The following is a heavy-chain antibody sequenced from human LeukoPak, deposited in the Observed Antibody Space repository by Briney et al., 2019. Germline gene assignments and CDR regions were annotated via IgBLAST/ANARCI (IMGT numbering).Heavy chain of an antibody. CDR1: GYTFTSYG. J-gene: IGHJ4*02. V-gene: IGHV1-18*01. D-gene: IGHD3-3*01. Sequence: EASVKVSCKASGYTFTSYGISWVRQAPGQGLEWMGWISAYNGNTNYAQKLQGRVTMTTDTSTSTAYMELRSLRSDDTAVYYCARGLDFWSGYYSDTSYYFDYWGQGTLVTASS. CDR3: ARGLDFWSGYYSDTSYYFDY. CDR2: ISAYNGNT.